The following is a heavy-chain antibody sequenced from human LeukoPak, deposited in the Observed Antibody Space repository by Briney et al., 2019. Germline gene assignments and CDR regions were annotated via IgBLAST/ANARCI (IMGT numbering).Heavy chain of an antibody. D-gene: IGHD1-26*01. CDR2: IYPGDSDT. J-gene: IGHJ4*02. Sequence: GESLKIPCKGSGYSFSSFWIGGVRQMPGKGLEWMGIIYPGDSDTRYSPSFPGQVTISVDKSISTAYLQWSSLKASDTAMYYCARPLVGATYYFDYWGQGTLVTVSS. V-gene: IGHV5-51*01. CDR3: ARPLVGATYYFDY. CDR1: GYSFSSFW.